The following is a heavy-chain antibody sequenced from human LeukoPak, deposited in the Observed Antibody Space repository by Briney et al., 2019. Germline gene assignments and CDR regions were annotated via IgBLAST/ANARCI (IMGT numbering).Heavy chain of an antibody. CDR2: TNQDGSQK. CDR3: AAWGSGNY. J-gene: IGHJ4*02. V-gene: IGHV3-7*03. Sequence: GGSLRLSCAASGFTVSSSYMSWVRQAPGKGLEWVANTNQDGSQKYYVDSVRGRFTISRDNAENLFYLQIDSLRVEDTAIYYCAAWGSGNYWGQGTLVTVSS. D-gene: IGHD7-27*01. CDR1: GFTVSSSY.